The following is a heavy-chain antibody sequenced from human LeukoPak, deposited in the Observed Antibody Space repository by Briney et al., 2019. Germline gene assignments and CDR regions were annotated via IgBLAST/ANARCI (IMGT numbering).Heavy chain of an antibody. Sequence: ASVKVSCKASGYTFTSYGISWVRQAPGQGLEWMGWISAYNGNTNYAQKFQGRVTMTRDTSISTAYMELSRLRSDDTAVYYCARGYCSGGSCYAVARFPHDNWFDPWGQGTLVTVSS. CDR1: GYTFTSYG. D-gene: IGHD2-15*01. CDR3: ARGYCSGGSCYAVARFPHDNWFDP. CDR2: ISAYNGNT. J-gene: IGHJ5*02. V-gene: IGHV1-18*01.